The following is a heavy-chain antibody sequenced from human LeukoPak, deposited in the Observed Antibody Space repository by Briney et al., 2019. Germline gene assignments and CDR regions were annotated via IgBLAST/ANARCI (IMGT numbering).Heavy chain of an antibody. J-gene: IGHJ4*02. V-gene: IGHV4-4*09. D-gene: IGHD5-12*01. CDR2: ISSSGSV. CDR1: RGSISGSIRSYY. Sequence: SETLSLTCTVSRGSISGSIRSYYWSWLRQPPGKGLEWIGYISSSGSVNDNPSLRSRVTISVDTSENQFFLNLSSVSAADTAVYYCARIPLGYSGAYYFDYWGQGTLVTVSP. CDR3: ARIPLGYSGAYYFDY.